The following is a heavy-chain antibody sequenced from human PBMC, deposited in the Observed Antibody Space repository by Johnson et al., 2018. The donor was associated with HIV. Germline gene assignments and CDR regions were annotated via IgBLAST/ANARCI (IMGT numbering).Heavy chain of an antibody. CDR1: GFTFSSYG. Sequence: QVQLVESGGGVVQPGRSLRLSCAASGFTFSSYGMHWVRQAPGKGLEWVAVISYDGSNKYYADSVKGRFTISRDNSKNTLYLQMNSLRAEDTAVYYCARDGIGRGIVGANDAFDIWGQGT. J-gene: IGHJ3*02. CDR2: ISYDGSNK. D-gene: IGHD1-26*01. V-gene: IGHV3-30*03. CDR3: ARDGIGRGIVGANDAFDI.